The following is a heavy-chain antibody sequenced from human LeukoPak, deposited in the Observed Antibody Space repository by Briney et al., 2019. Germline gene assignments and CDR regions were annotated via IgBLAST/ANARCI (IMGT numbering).Heavy chain of an antibody. CDR3: ARGKYYYDSNSSYRYFDP. CDR1: GGSISSYY. V-gene: IGHV4-4*07. Sequence: TPSETLSLTCIVSGGSISSYYWSWIRQPAGRGLEWIGRIYTTGNTNYNPSLKSRVTMSIDTSKKQFSLKLSSVTAADTAVYYCARGKYYYDSNSSYRYFDPWGRGTLVTVSS. D-gene: IGHD3-22*01. CDR2: IYTTGNT. J-gene: IGHJ5*02.